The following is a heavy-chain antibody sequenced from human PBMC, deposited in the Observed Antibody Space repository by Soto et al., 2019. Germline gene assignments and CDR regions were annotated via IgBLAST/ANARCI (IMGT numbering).Heavy chain of an antibody. CDR1: GYTFTSYG. V-gene: IGHV1-18*01. D-gene: IGHD2-15*01. CDR3: ARDSALYEDCSGGSCYEDAFDI. J-gene: IGHJ3*02. CDR2: ISAYNGNT. Sequence: ASVKVSCKASGYTFTSYGISWVRQAPGQGLEGMGWISAYNGNTNNEQKLQGRVTMTTDTSTRTAYMERRSLRTDDTAVDYCARDSALYEDCSGGSCYEDAFDIWGQGTMVTVSS.